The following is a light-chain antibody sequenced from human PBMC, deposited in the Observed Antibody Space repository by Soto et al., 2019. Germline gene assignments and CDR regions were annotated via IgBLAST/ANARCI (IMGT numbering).Light chain of an antibody. V-gene: IGLV2-14*01. CDR3: SSYTTSSTLLYV. J-gene: IGLJ1*01. Sequence: QSALTQPASVSGSPGQSITISCTGTSSDVGGYNYVSWYQQHPGKAPKLMIYAVSNRPSGVSTRFSGSKSGNTASLTISGLQADDEYDYHCSSYTTSSTLLYVFGTGTKLTVL. CDR2: AVS. CDR1: SSDVGGYNY.